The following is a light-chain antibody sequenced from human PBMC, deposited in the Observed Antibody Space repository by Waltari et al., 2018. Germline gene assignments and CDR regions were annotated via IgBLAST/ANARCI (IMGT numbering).Light chain of an antibody. V-gene: IGLV1-40*01. Sequence: QRIPGPAPKPLINSSNHRPSEVPDRVSGSKSGTSASLAIAGVQAEDEADYYCQSYDGSLSASIFGGGTKLTVL. CDR3: QSYDGSLSASI. CDR2: SSN. J-gene: IGLJ2*01.